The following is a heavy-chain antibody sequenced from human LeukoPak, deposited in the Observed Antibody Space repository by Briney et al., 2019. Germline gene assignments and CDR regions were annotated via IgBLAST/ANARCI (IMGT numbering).Heavy chain of an antibody. CDR2: IYPGDSDT. CDR1: GYSFTSYW. D-gene: IGHD6-13*01. Sequence: GESLKISCKGSGYSFTSYWIGWVRQMPGKGLELMGIIYPGDSDTRYSPSFQGQVTISADKSISTAYLQWSSLKASDTAMYYCARANRYSSSWYPFDSWGQGTLVTVSS. J-gene: IGHJ4*02. CDR3: ARANRYSSSWYPFDS. V-gene: IGHV5-51*01.